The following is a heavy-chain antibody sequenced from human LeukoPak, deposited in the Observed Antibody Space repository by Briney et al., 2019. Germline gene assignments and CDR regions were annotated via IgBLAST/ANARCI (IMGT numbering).Heavy chain of an antibody. D-gene: IGHD3-22*01. CDR1: GGSISSSSYY. CDR2: IYYSGST. V-gene: IGHV4-39*07. Sequence: SETLSLTCTVSGGSISSSSYYWGWIRQPPGKGLEWIGRIYYSGSTYYNPSLKRRVTISVDTSKNQFSLKLSSVTAADTAVYYCAREGYYYDSSGHIDYWGQGTLVTVSS. J-gene: IGHJ4*02. CDR3: AREGYYYDSSGHIDY.